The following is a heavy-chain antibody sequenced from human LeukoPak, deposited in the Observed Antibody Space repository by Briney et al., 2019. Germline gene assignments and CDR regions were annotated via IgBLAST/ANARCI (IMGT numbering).Heavy chain of an antibody. CDR3: AREDYDYVWGSYRGFDY. CDR1: GGSISSYY. J-gene: IGHJ4*01. D-gene: IGHD3-16*02. Sequence: TSETLSLTCTVSGGSISSYYWSWIRQPPGKGLEWIGYIYYSGSTNYNPSLKSRVTISVDTSKNQFSLKLSSVTAADTAVYYCAREDYDYVWGSYRGFDYWGQEPWSPSPQ. CDR2: IYYSGST. V-gene: IGHV4-59*01.